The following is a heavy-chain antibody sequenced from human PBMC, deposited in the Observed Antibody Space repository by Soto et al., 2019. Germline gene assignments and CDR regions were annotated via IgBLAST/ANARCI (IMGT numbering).Heavy chain of an antibody. CDR3: AREMVRGVGSDY. J-gene: IGHJ4*02. D-gene: IGHD3-10*01. CDR1: GYTFTSYG. CDR2: ISTYNGNT. Sequence: QVQLVQSGAEVKKPGASVKVSCKASGYTFTSYGISWVRQAPEQGLEWMGWISTYNGNTKYAQKLQGRVTMTTDTSTSTAYMDLRSLRSDDTAVFYCAREMVRGVGSDYWGQRTLVTVSS. V-gene: IGHV1-18*01.